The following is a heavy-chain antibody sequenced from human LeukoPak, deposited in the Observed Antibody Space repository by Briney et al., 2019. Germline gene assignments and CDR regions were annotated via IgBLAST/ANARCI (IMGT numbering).Heavy chain of an antibody. J-gene: IGHJ4*02. CDR3: VREEELIRGFISLAY. Sequence: ASVRVSCKASGYAFTTYGISWVRQAPGQGPEWMGWISAYSGDTKYAQNVQGRVTMTRDTSTSTAYMELRSLRSDDTAVYYCVREEELIRGFISLAYWGQGSLVTVSS. CDR2: ISAYSGDT. D-gene: IGHD3-10*01. V-gene: IGHV1-18*01. CDR1: GYAFTTYG.